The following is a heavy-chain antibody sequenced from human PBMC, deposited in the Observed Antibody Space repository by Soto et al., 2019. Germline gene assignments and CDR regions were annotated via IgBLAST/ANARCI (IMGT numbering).Heavy chain of an antibody. CDR1: GYSFTSYW. CDR2: IYPGDSDT. D-gene: IGHD2-2*01. Sequence: GESLKISCKGSGYSFTSYWIGWVRQMPGKGLEWMGIIYPGDSDTRYSPSFQGQVTISADKSISTAYLQWSSLKASDTAMYYCARGGYCSSPSCYAGPGAFDIWGQGTMVTVSS. J-gene: IGHJ3*02. V-gene: IGHV5-51*01. CDR3: ARGGYCSSPSCYAGPGAFDI.